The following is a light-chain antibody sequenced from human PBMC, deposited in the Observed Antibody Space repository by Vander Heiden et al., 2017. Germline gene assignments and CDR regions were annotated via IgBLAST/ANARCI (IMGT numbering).Light chain of an antibody. Sequence: QFVLTQPPSMSAAPGQKVTLSSPGGSSKVSNNYVSWYQQFPGTAPKLLIYDDHKRPSGIPDRFTGSKSGTSATLDITGLQTGDEADYYCGTWDSHLSPNWVFGGGTKLTVL. CDR3: GTWDSHLSPNWV. CDR1: SSKVSNNY. CDR2: DDH. J-gene: IGLJ3*02. V-gene: IGLV1-51*01.